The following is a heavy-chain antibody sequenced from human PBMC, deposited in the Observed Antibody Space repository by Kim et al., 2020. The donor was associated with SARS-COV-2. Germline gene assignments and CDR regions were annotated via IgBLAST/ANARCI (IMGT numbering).Heavy chain of an antibody. Sequence: ASVKVSCKTSGDTFTKYYMQWVRQAPGQGLEWMGIINPSASSASYAQKFQGRLTMTRDTSTSTVYMELSGLKSEDTATYYCSTATTLVRGVIEDHWGQGTLVMASS. V-gene: IGHV1-46*03. CDR3: STATTLVRGVIEDH. CDR2: INPSASSA. J-gene: IGHJ4*02. D-gene: IGHD3-10*01. CDR1: GDTFTKYY.